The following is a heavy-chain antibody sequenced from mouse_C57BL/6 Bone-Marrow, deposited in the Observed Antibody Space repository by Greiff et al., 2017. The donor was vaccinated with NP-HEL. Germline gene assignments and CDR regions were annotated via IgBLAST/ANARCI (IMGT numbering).Heavy chain of an antibody. CDR3: ARWGVTPVYAMDY. CDR1: GYTFTSYW. V-gene: IGHV1-52*01. D-gene: IGHD2-5*01. J-gene: IGHJ4*01. Sequence: QVQLQQPGAELVRPGSSVKLSCKASGYTFTSYWMHWVKQRPIQGLEWIGNIDPSDSETHYNQKFKDKATLTVDKSSSTAYMQLSSLTSEDSAVYYCARWGVTPVYAMDYWGQGTSVTVSS. CDR2: IDPSDSET.